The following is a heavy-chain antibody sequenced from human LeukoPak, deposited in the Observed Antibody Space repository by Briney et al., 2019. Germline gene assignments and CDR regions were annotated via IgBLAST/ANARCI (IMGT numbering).Heavy chain of an antibody. V-gene: IGHV3-11*04. CDR3: AREGWDLNALDI. CDR2: ISSRSSNK. Sequence: PGGSLRLSCAASGFTFSNYYMSWIRQAPGRGLVWVSYISSRSSNKEYADSVKGRFTISRDNSKNSLFLQMDSLRAEDSAIYYCAREGWDLNALDIWGQGTMVTVSP. CDR1: GFTFSNYY. D-gene: IGHD1-26*01. J-gene: IGHJ3*02.